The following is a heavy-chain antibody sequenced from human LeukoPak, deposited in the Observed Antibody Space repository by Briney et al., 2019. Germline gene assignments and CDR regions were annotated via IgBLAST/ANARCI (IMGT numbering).Heavy chain of an antibody. CDR2: IYHSGST. V-gene: IGHV4-30-2*01. D-gene: IGHD3-3*01. Sequence: PSETLSLTCTVSGGSISSGGYSWSWIRQPPGKGLEWIGYIYHSGSTYYNPSLKSRVTISVDRSKNQFSLKLSSVTAADTAVYYCARGSKRFLGYDAFDIWGQGTMVTVSS. CDR3: ARGSKRFLGYDAFDI. J-gene: IGHJ3*02. CDR1: GGSISSGGYS.